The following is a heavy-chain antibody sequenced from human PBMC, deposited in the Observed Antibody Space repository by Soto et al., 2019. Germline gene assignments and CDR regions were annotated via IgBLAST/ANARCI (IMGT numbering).Heavy chain of an antibody. Sequence: QVHLVQSGAEVKKPGASVKVSCKGSGYAFTTYGITWVRQAPGQGLEWMGWISAHNGNTNYAQKLQGRVTVTRDTSTSTAYKELMRMRSDDTAVYYCARGRYGDYWGQGALVTVSS. J-gene: IGHJ4*02. CDR1: GYAFTTYG. CDR2: ISAHNGNT. D-gene: IGHD1-1*01. CDR3: ARGRYGDY. V-gene: IGHV1-18*01.